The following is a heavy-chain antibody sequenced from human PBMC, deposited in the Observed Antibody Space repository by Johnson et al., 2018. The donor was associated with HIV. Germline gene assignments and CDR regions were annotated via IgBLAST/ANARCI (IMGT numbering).Heavy chain of an antibody. CDR1: GFTFSSYA. D-gene: IGHD3-22*01. V-gene: IGHV3-30*04. CDR3: ARVNYDSSGSFDI. Sequence: QVQLVESGGGVVQPGRSLRLSCAASGFTFSSYAMHWVRQAPGKGLEWVAVISYDGSNKYYADSVKGRFTISRDNAKNSLYLQMNSLRAEDTAVCYCARVNYDSSGSFDIWGQGTMVTVSS. CDR2: ISYDGSNK. J-gene: IGHJ3*02.